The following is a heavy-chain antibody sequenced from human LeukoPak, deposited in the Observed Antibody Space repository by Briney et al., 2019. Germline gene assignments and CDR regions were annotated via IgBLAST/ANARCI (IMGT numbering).Heavy chain of an antibody. V-gene: IGHV3-53*01. CDR2: IYSGGST. J-gene: IGHJ4*02. CDR1: VFTVSSNY. CDR3: AKRGVVIRVILVGFHKEAYYFDS. D-gene: IGHD3-22*01. Sequence: GGSLRLSRAASVFTVSSNYMSWVRQAPGKGLEWVSVIYSGGSTYYADSVEGRFTISRDNSKNTLYLQMSSLRAEGTAAYFCAKRGVVIRVILVGFHKEAYYFDSWGQGALVTVSS.